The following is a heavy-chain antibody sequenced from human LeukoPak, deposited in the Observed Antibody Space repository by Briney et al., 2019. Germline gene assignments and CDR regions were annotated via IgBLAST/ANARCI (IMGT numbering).Heavy chain of an antibody. CDR3: ARGFSSSWGVFDY. V-gene: IGHV3-53*01. CDR2: IYSGGST. CDR1: GFTVSSNY. Sequence: GGSLRLSCAASGFTVSSNYMSWVRQAPGKGLEWVSVIYSGGSTYYADSVRGRFTISRDNSKNTLYLQMNSLRAEDTAVYYCARGFSSSWGVFDYWGQGTLVTVSS. D-gene: IGHD6-13*01. J-gene: IGHJ4*02.